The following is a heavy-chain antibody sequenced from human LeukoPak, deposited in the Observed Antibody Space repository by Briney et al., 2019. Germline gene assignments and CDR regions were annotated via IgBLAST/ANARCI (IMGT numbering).Heavy chain of an antibody. V-gene: IGHV3-30*03. J-gene: IGHJ4*02. CDR1: GFTFSTYG. D-gene: IGHD4-11*01. CDR2: VSYDGSSI. Sequence: PGGSLRLSCAGSGFTFSTYGMHWVRQAPGKGLEWVAVVSYDGSSIYYADSVKGRFTISRDNSKNTLYLQMNSLRAEDTAMYYCARGLPPVMKYYFDYWGQGTLVTVSS. CDR3: ARGLPPVMKYYFDY.